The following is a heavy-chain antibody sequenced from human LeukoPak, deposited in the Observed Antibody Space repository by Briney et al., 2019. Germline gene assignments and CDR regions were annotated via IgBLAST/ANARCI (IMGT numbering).Heavy chain of an antibody. J-gene: IGHJ4*02. CDR2: ISGSGGST. V-gene: IGHV3-23*01. CDR1: GFTFSSYA. Sequence: PGGSLRLSCAASGFTFSSYAMSWVRQAPGKGLEWVSAISGSGGSTYYADSVKGRFTISRDNSKNTLYLQMNSLRAEDTAVYYCAKDLNIAAAGRGDYFDYWGQGTLVTVSS. D-gene: IGHD6-13*01. CDR3: AKDLNIAAAGRGDYFDY.